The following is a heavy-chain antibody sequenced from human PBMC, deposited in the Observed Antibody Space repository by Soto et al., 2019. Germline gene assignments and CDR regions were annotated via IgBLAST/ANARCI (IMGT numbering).Heavy chain of an antibody. CDR2: LSWDRSTV. J-gene: IGHJ4*02. V-gene: IGHV3-9*02. D-gene: IGHD2-15*01. CDR1: GSSSDPFT. Sequence: GGSLRLSCVASGSSSDPFTMHWVRELPGKGLEWVAGLSWDRSTVAYADSVQGRFTISRDHAKNSVDLLMDSLGPDDTALYFCAVSSPDIVVLPSSIYFTSWGPGTQVTVSS. CDR3: AVSSPDIVVLPSSIYFTS.